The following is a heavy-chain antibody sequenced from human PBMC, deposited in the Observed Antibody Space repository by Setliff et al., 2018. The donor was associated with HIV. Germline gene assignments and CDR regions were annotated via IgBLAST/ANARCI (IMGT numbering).Heavy chain of an antibody. Sequence: GGSLRLSCAASGFTFSSYEMNWVRQAPGKGLEWVSYISSSGSTICYADSVKGRFTISRDNAKNSLYLQMNSLRAEDTAVYYCARDDSNYRQHGMDVWGQGTTVTVSS. D-gene: IGHD4-4*01. CDR1: GFTFSSYE. CDR3: ARDDSNYRQHGMDV. V-gene: IGHV3-48*03. CDR2: ISSSGSTI. J-gene: IGHJ6*02.